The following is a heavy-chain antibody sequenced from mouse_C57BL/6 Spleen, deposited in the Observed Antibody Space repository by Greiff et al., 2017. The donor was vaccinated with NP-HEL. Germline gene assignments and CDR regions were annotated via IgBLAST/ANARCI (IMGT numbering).Heavy chain of an antibody. CDR3: ARNQDYGSSYVGYFDY. CDR1: GYTFTSYW. CDR2: IDPSDSET. J-gene: IGHJ2*01. V-gene: IGHV1-52*01. D-gene: IGHD1-1*01. Sequence: QVQLQQPGAELVRPGSSVKLSCKASGYTFTSYWMHWVKQRPIQGLEWIGNIDPSDSETHYNQKFKDKATLTVEKSSSTAYMQLSSLTSEDSAVYYCARNQDYGSSYVGYFDYWGQGTTLTVSS.